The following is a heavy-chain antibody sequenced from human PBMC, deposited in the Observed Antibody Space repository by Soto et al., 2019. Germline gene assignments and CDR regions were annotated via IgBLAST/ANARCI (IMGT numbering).Heavy chain of an antibody. CDR2: ISADGAGT. Sequence: EVQLLESGGGLVQPGGSLRLSCTASEFTFSNYAMSWVRQAPGKGLEWVSGISADGAGTYYAASVKGRFTIYRNNSNNTLYVKMGRLRAEDTAVYYCAKFVVLLTTSGGWCNWFDPWGQGTLVTVSS. D-gene: IGHD2-21*02. CDR3: AKFVVLLTTSGGWCNWFDP. J-gene: IGHJ5*02. V-gene: IGHV3-23*01. CDR1: EFTFSNYA.